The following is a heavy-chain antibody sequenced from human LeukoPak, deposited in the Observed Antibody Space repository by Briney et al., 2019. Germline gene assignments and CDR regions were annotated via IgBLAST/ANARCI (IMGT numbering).Heavy chain of an antibody. CDR1: GFTFSSYG. Sequence: GGSLRLSCAASGFTFSSYGMHWVRQAPGKGLEWVAVISYDGSNKYYADSVKGRFTISRDNSKNTLYLQMNSLRAEDTAVYYCAKALAGYQLLLGYGMDVWGQGTLVTVSS. D-gene: IGHD2-2*01. CDR3: AKALAGYQLLLGYGMDV. J-gene: IGHJ6*02. CDR2: ISYDGSNK. V-gene: IGHV3-30*18.